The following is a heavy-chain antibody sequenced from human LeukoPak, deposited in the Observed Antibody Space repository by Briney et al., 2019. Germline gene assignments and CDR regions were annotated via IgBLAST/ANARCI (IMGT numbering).Heavy chain of an antibody. D-gene: IGHD3-22*01. CDR2: IYSGGYT. Sequence: GGSLRLSCAASGFTVSSNYMSWVRQAPGEGLEWVSVIYSGGYTFYADSVKGRFTISRDNSKNTLFLQMNSLRAEDTAVYYCAGRGYYDSDGLDYWGQGTLVTVSS. CDR1: GFTVSSNY. CDR3: AGRGYYDSDGLDY. J-gene: IGHJ4*02. V-gene: IGHV3-66*01.